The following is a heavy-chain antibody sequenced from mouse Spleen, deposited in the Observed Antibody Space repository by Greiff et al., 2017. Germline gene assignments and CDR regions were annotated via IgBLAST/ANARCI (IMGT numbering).Heavy chain of an antibody. J-gene: IGHJ3*01. CDR2: INPGSGGT. V-gene: IGHV1-54*01. D-gene: IGHD1-2*01. CDR1: GYAFTNYL. CDR3: AREFTTARFAY. Sequence: VQLVESGAELVRPGTSVKVSCKASGYAFTNYLIEWVKQRPGQGLEWIGVINPGSGGTNYNEKFKGKATLTADKSSSTAYMQLSSLTSEDSAVYFCAREFTTARFAYWGQGTLVTVSA.